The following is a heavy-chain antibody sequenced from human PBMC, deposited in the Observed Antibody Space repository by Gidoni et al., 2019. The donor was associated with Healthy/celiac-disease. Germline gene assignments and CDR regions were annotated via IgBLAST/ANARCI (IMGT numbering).Heavy chain of an antibody. CDR3: ARDSPISGFGELLGYYGMDV. J-gene: IGHJ6*02. CDR2: IYYSGST. CDR1: GCSISSGGYY. Sequence: QVQLQESGPGLVKPSQTLSLTCTVSGCSISSGGYYWSWIRQHPGKGLEWIGYIYYSGSTYYNPSLKSRVTISVDTSKNQFSLKLSSVTAADTAVYYCARDSPISGFGELLGYYGMDVWGQGTTVTVSS. V-gene: IGHV4-31*03. D-gene: IGHD3-10*01.